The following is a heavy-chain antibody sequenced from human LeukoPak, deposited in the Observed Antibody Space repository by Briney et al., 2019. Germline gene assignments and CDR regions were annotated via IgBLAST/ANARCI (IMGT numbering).Heavy chain of an antibody. CDR1: GGSFSGYY. V-gene: IGHV4-34*01. D-gene: IGHD6-6*01. CDR3: ASSEYSSSEFDY. CDR2: INHSGST. J-gene: IGHJ4*02. Sequence: KPSETLSLTCAVYGGSFSGYYWSWIRQPPGKGLEWIGEINHSGSTNYNPSLKSRVTISVDTSKNLFSLKLSSVTAADTAVYYCASSEYSSSEFDYWGQGTLVTVSS.